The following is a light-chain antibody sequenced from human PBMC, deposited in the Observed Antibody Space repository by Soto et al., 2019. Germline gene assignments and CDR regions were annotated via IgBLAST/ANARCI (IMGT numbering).Light chain of an antibody. CDR3: LQDQDYPVT. V-gene: IGKV1-6*01. CDR2: VAT. CDR1: QDIRHD. J-gene: IGKJ4*01. Sequence: AIQMTQSPSSLSASVGDTVTITCRASQDIRHDLSWYQQKPGKAPKLLIYVATTLQSGVPSRFSGSGSGTDFTLTISSLQAEDFTTYLCLQDQDYPVTFGGGTKVEMK.